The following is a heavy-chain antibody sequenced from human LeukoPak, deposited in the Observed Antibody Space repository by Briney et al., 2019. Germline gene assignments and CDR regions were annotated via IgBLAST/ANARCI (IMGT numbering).Heavy chain of an antibody. J-gene: IGHJ6*02. Sequence: GGSLRLSCAASGFIFSTYWRSWVRQAPGKGLEWVANIKEDGSESHYVDSVKGRFTISRDNAKNSLYLQVNSLRAEDTAVYFCAKTGLLWFGESWMDVWGQGTTVTVSS. CDR2: IKEDGSES. D-gene: IGHD3-10*01. CDR3: AKTGLLWFGESWMDV. V-gene: IGHV3-7*01. CDR1: GFIFSTYW.